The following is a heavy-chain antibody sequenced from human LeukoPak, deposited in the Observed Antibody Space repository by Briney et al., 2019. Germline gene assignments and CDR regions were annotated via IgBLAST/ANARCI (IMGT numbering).Heavy chain of an antibody. CDR1: GFTLRNYW. CDR2: INSDGTMT. J-gene: IGHJ6*02. CDR3: ARGLAVAGNCMDV. Sequence: GRSLRLSCGASGFTLRNYWVHWVRQAPGKGLVWVSRINSDGTMTNYADSVKGRFTISRDNAKNTLHLQMNSLRAEDTAVYYCARGLAVAGNCMDVWGQGTTVTVSS. D-gene: IGHD6-19*01. V-gene: IGHV3-74*01.